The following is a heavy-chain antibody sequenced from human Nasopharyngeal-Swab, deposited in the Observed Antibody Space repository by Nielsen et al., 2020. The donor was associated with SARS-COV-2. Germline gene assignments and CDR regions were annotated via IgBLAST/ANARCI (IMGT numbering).Heavy chain of an antibody. J-gene: IGHJ4*02. CDR2: ISSSSSYI. CDR1: GFTFSSYS. CDR3: ARLELLWFGELLDY. V-gene: IGHV3-21*01. Sequence: GESLKISCAASGFTFSSYSMNWVRQAPGKGLEWVSSISSSSSYIYYADSVKGRFTISRDNAKNSLYLQMNSLRAEDTAVYYCARLELLWFGELLDYWGQGTLVTVS. D-gene: IGHD3-10*01.